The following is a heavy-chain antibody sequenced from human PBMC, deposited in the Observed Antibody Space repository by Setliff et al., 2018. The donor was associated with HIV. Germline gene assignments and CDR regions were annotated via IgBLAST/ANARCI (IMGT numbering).Heavy chain of an antibody. D-gene: IGHD3-10*01. J-gene: IGHJ4*01. CDR3: ARGALLAAFDFDH. V-gene: IGHV1-18*01. Sequence: ASVKVSCKASGYTFINYHITWVRQAPGQGLEWVGSISASGINTNYTQGRVTMTTDISTSTAYMELRSLRSADSAVYYCARGALLAAFDFDHWGHGTLVTVSS. CDR1: GYTFINYH. CDR2: ISASGINT.